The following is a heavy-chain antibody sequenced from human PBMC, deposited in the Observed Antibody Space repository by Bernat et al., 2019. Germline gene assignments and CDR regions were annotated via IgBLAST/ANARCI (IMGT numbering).Heavy chain of an antibody. CDR3: AKVAAAAAEYGMDV. Sequence: QVQLVESGGGVVQPGRSLRLSCAASGFTFSSYGMHWVRQAPGKGLEWVAVIWYDGSNKYYADSVKGRFTISRDNSKNMLYLQMNSLRAEDTAVYYCAKVAAAAAEYGMDVWGQGTTVTVSS. CDR1: GFTFSSYG. V-gene: IGHV3-33*06. D-gene: IGHD6-13*01. J-gene: IGHJ6*02. CDR2: IWYDGSNK.